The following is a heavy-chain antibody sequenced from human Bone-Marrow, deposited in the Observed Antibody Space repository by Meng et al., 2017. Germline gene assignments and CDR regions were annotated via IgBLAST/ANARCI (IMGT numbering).Heavy chain of an antibody. CDR3: ARENGYSYGNHDAFDI. J-gene: IGHJ3*02. V-gene: IGHV4-39*07. CDR1: GGSISSSSYY. D-gene: IGHD5-18*01. Sequence: GSLRLSCTVSGGSISSSSYYWGWIRQPPGKGLEWIGSIYYSASTYYNPSLKSRVTISVDTSKNQFSLKLSSVTAADTAVYYCARENGYSYGNHDAFDIWGQGTMVTVSS. CDR2: IYYSAST.